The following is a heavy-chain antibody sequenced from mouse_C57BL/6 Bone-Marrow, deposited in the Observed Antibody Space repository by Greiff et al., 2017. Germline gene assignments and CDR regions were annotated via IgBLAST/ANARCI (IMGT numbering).Heavy chain of an antibody. J-gene: IGHJ4*01. V-gene: IGHV1-59*01. CDR1: GYTFTSYW. D-gene: IGHD2-10*02. Sequence: VQLQQPGAELVRPGTSVKLSCKASGYTFTSYWMHWVKQRPGQGLEWIGVIDPSDSYTNYNQKFKGKATLTVDTSSSTACMQLSSLTSEYSAVYYCERRVCRYYAMDYWGQGTSVTVSS. CDR3: ERRVCRYYAMDY. CDR2: IDPSDSYT.